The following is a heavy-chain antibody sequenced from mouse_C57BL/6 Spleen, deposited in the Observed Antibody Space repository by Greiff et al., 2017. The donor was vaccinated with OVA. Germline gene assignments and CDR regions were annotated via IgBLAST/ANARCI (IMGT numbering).Heavy chain of an antibody. D-gene: IGHD2-4*01. V-gene: IGHV5-6*01. CDR2: ISSGGSYT. CDR1: GFTFSSYG. J-gene: IGHJ2*01. Sequence: EVKVVESGGDLVKPGGSLKLSCAASGFTFSSYGMSWVRQTPDKRLEWVATISSGGSYTYYPDSVKGRFTISRDNAKNTLYLRMSSLKSEDTAMYYCARHEDLDDYDQRCSIDYWGQGTTLTVSS. CDR3: ARHEDLDDYDQRCSIDY.